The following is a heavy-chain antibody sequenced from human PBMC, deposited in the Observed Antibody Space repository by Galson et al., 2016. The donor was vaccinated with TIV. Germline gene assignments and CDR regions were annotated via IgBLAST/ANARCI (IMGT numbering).Heavy chain of an antibody. CDR3: ARARSAPGWFDP. CDR1: GFTFSSFG. D-gene: IGHD6-13*01. CDR2: IWYDGLNQ. J-gene: IGHJ5*02. Sequence: SLRLSCAASGFTFSSFGMHWVRQAPGKGLEWVAVIWYDGLNQYYTDSVKGRFTISRDNSKNTLYLQMNSLRVEDTARYYCARARSAPGWFDPWGQGTLVTVSS. V-gene: IGHV3-33*01.